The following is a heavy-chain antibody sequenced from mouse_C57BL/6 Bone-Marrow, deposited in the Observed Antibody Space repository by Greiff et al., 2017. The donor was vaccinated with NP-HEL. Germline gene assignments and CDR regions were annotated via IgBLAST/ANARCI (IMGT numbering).Heavy chain of an antibody. Sequence: VQLQQSGAELVRPGASVKLSCTASGFNIKDDYMHWVKQRPEQGLEWIGWIDPENGDTEYASKFQGKATITADTSSNTAYLQLSSLTSEDTAVYYCTTNYSNPRGWVDYWGQGTSVTVSS. J-gene: IGHJ4*01. D-gene: IGHD2-5*01. V-gene: IGHV14-4*01. CDR2: IDPENGDT. CDR3: TTNYSNPRGWVDY. CDR1: GFNIKDDY.